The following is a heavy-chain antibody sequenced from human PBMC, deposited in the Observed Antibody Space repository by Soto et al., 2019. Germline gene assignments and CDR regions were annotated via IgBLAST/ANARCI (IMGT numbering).Heavy chain of an antibody. D-gene: IGHD3-10*01. CDR3: AAGSSGRAHYYYGMDV. CDR2: ISSSGSTI. V-gene: IGHV3-48*03. CDR1: GFTFSSYE. J-gene: IGHJ6*02. Sequence: GGSLRLSCAASGFTFSSYEMNWVRQAPGKGLEWVSYISSSGSTIYYADSVKGRFTISRDNAKNSLYLQMNSLRAEDTAVYYCAAGSSGRAHYYYGMDVWGQGTTVTVSS.